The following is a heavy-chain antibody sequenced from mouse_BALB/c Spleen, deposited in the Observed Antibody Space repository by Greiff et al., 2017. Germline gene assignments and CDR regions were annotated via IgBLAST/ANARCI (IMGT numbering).Heavy chain of an antibody. V-gene: IGHV1-15*01. CDR2: IHPGGGGT. CDR1: GYTFTEYE. J-gene: IGHJ1*01. Sequence: VQLQQSGAELVRPGASVTLSCTALGYTFTEYEMHWVQQTPVHGLEWIGAIHPGGGGTAYNQKSKVKATLTADKSSSTAYMELSILSSEDSAVYYCTRGFDVWGAGTTVTVSS. CDR3: TRGFDV.